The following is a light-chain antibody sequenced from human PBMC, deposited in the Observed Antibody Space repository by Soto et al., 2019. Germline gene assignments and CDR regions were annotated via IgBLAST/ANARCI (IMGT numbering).Light chain of an antibody. CDR1: QSVGSY. CDR3: QQRSNWPLT. Sequence: EIVLTQSPATLSLSPGQRATLSCRASQSVGSYLAWYQQKPGQAPRLLIYDASNRATGIPARFSGSGSGTVFTLTISSLEPEDFAVYYCQQRSNWPLTFGGGTKVEIK. J-gene: IGKJ4*01. V-gene: IGKV3-11*01. CDR2: DAS.